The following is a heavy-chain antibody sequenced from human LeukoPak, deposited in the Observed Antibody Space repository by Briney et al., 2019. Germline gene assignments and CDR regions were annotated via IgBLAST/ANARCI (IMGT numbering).Heavy chain of an antibody. CDR2: ISGSGGST. Sequence: GGSLRLSCAASGFTFSSYAMSWVRQAPGKGLEWVSAISGSGGSTYYADSVKGRFTISRDNSKNTLYLQMNSLRAEDTAVYYCAKGRRIAAAGTLGSFDYWGQGTLVTVSS. D-gene: IGHD6-13*01. CDR3: AKGRRIAAAGTLGSFDY. V-gene: IGHV3-23*01. CDR1: GFTFSSYA. J-gene: IGHJ4*02.